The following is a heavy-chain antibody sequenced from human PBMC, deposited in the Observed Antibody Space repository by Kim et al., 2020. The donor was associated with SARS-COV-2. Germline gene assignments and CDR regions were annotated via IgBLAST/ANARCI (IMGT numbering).Heavy chain of an antibody. J-gene: IGHJ4*02. CDR1: GGSISSSFNY. V-gene: IGHV4-39*01. CDR3: ARLPHDSSGYVDS. D-gene: IGHD3-22*01. Sequence: SETLSLTCTVSGGSISSSFNYWGWIRQPPGKGLEWIGSVYHSGSTYDSPSLKSRVTVSVDTSKNEFYLKVTSVTAADTAVYFCARLPHDSSGYVDSWGQGIVVTVSS. CDR2: VYHSGST.